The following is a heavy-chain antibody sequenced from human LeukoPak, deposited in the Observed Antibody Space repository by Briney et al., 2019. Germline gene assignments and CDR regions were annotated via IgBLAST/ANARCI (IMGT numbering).Heavy chain of an antibody. D-gene: IGHD1-26*01. CDR1: GFSFTYT. CDR2: IKQDGSEK. CDR3: ARETHANSWELLPLAGYFDY. Sequence: GGSLRLSCAASGFSFTYTMNWVRQAPGKGLEWVANIKQDGSEKYYVDSVKGRFTISRDNAKNSLYLQMNSLRAEDTAVYYCARETHANSWELLPLAGYFDYWGQGTLVTVSS. V-gene: IGHV3-7*01. J-gene: IGHJ4*02.